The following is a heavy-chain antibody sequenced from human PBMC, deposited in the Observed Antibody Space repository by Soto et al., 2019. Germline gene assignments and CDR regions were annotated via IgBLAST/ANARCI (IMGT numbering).Heavy chain of an antibody. J-gene: IGHJ4*02. D-gene: IGHD3-9*01. CDR2: IKQDGSEK. CDR3: ARGDYFDRRFDY. CDR1: GFTFSDDW. V-gene: IGHV3-7*03. Sequence: ESGGGLVQPGGSLRLSCVASGFTFSDDWMSWVRQTPGKGLEWVATIKQDGSEKYYVDSVKGRFIVSRDNAKNSLYLQMNSLRAEDTAVYYCARGDYFDRRFDYWGQGTLVTVSS.